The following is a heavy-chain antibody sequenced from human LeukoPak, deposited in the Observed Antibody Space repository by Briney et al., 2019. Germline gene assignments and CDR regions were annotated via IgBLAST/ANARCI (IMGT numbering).Heavy chain of an antibody. CDR3: ARQIVGTSWNYYYSYIDV. Sequence: SETLSLTCSVSGGSIISSLYHWSWLRQAPGKGLQWIGNVFHSGNTYYSPSLQSRVAISIDTSKTRFSLKLTSVTAADTAVYYCARQIVGTSWNYYYSYIDVWGNGTSVSVSS. J-gene: IGHJ6*03. D-gene: IGHD1-1*01. CDR1: GGSIISSLYH. CDR2: VFHSGNT. V-gene: IGHV4-39*01.